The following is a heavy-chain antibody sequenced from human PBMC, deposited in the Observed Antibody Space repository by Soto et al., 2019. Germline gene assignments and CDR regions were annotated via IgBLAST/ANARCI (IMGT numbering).Heavy chain of an antibody. CDR1: GFTFSNYW. J-gene: IGHJ4*02. V-gene: IGHV3-74*01. CDR2: VNPAGSAS. Sequence: EVQLVESGGGLVQPGGSLRLSCVGSGFTFSNYWMHWVRQVPGKGPVWVSRVNPAGSASSYADFVKGRFTVSRDNAKNTLYLKMNSLSAADTAVYYCAPGGYSYGWGYWGQGPLVTVSS. CDR3: APGGYSYGWGY. D-gene: IGHD5-18*01.